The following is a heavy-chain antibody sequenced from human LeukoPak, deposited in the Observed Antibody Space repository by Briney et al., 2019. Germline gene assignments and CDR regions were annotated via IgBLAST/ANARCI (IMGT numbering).Heavy chain of an antibody. D-gene: IGHD3-10*01. CDR1: GYTFTSYG. V-gene: IGHV1-18*01. J-gene: IGHJ3*02. Sequence: GASVKVSCKASGYTFTSYGISLVRQAPGQGLEWMGWSSAYNGNTNYAQKLQGRVTMTTDTSTSTAYMELRSLRSDDTAVYYCARDIRLQYYYGSGSYLGAFDIWGQGTMVTVSS. CDR2: SSAYNGNT. CDR3: ARDIRLQYYYGSGSYLGAFDI.